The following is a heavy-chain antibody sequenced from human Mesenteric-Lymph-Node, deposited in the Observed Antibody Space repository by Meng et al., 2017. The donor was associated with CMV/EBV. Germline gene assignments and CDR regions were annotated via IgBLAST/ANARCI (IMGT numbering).Heavy chain of an antibody. Sequence: GSLRLSCTVPGGSVSNVNYFWSWIRQSPGTGLEWIGYMHHSGSANYNPSLKSRVTISVDASKNQFSLKLRSVTAADTAVYYCARVSRSSNYDFWNLFDFWGQGTLVTVSS. CDR2: MHHSGSA. V-gene: IGHV4-61*01. D-gene: IGHD3-3*01. J-gene: IGHJ4*02. CDR1: GGSVSNVNYF. CDR3: ARVSRSSNYDFWNLFDF.